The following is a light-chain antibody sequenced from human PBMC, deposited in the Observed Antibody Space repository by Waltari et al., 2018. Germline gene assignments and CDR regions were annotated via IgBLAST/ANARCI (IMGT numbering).Light chain of an antibody. Sequence: DIVMTQTPLSSAVTLGQPASISCRSSQNLVHSDGNTYLRWLQQRPGQPPILLIYRVSNRFPGVPDRFSGSGAGTDFTLKISRVEAEDVGIYYCLQATQFRTFGQGTKVEIK. CDR1: QNLVHSDGNTY. CDR3: LQATQFRT. J-gene: IGKJ1*01. V-gene: IGKV2-24*01. CDR2: RVS.